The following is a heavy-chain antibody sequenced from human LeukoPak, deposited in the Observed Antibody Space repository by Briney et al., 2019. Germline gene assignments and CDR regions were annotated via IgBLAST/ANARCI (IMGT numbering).Heavy chain of an antibody. J-gene: IGHJ5*02. CDR3: ARQSGSDGSDWFDP. D-gene: IGHD2-15*01. Sequence: GGSLRLSFAASGFTFSSYWMHWVRQAPGKGLVWVSRINTDGSSTSYADSVKGRFTISRDNAKNTLYLQMNSLRAEDTAVYYCARQSGSDGSDWFDPWGQGTLVTVSS. CDR2: INTDGSST. V-gene: IGHV3-74*01. CDR1: GFTFSSYW.